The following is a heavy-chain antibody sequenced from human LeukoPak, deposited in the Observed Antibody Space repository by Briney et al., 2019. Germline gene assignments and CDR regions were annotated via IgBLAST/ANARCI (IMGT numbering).Heavy chain of an antibody. CDR1: GFTFNSYW. D-gene: IGHD1-26*01. J-gene: IGHJ6*03. CDR2: IKQDGSEK. Sequence: PGGSLRLSCAASGFTFNSYWMSWVRQAPGKGLEWVANIKQDGSEKYYVDSVKGRFTISRDNAKNSLYLQMNSLRAEDTAVYYCARDQTKWEPLRRRDYYYMDVWAKGTTVTVSS. CDR3: ARDQTKWEPLRRRDYYYMDV. V-gene: IGHV3-7*01.